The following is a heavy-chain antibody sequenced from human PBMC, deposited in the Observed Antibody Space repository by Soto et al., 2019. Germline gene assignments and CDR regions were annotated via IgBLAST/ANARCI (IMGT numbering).Heavy chain of an antibody. J-gene: IGHJ5*01. Sequence: QVQLQESGPGLVKPSETLSLICTVSGGSISSYYWSWIRQPPGKGLEWIGFIFYSGSTSYNPSLQSRVTISIDTSEYQFSLKLNSVTAADTAVYYCASMIGDPVLSFDSWGQGTLVAVSS. V-gene: IGHV4-59*01. D-gene: IGHD3-10*02. CDR1: GGSISSYY. CDR2: IFYSGST. CDR3: ASMIGDPVLSFDS.